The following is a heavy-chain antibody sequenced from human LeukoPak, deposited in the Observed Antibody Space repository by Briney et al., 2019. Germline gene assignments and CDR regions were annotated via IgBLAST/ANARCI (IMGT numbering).Heavy chain of an antibody. CDR2: IRPSGDNT. Sequence: GGSLRLSCAASGFTFSSYDMTWVRQAPGRGLEWVSSIRPSGDNTYYGDSVKGRFTISRDNSKNMLYLQMNSLGTEDTAVYYCAKDRWGAVASFDYWGQGTLVTVSS. CDR1: GFTFSSYD. J-gene: IGHJ4*02. CDR3: AKDRWGAVASFDY. V-gene: IGHV3-23*01. D-gene: IGHD6-19*01.